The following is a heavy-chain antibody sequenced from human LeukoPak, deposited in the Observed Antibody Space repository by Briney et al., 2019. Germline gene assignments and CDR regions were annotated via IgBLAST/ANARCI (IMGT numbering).Heavy chain of an antibody. CDR1: GFTFSSYW. D-gene: IGHD3-22*01. J-gene: IGHJ4*02. CDR3: AKDPTHYRVWDYYETIGLSY. Sequence: GGSLRLSCAGSGFTFSSYWMSWVRQAPGKGLEWVANIKQDGSEKYYVDSVKGRFTISRDNSKNTLNLQMNSLRAEDTAVYYCAKDPTHYRVWDYYETIGLSYWGQGTLVTVSS. CDR2: IKQDGSEK. V-gene: IGHV3-7*01.